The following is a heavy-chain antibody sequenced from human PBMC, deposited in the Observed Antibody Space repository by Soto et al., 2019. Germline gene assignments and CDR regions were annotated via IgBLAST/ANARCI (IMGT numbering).Heavy chain of an antibody. CDR2: ISGSGGST. Sequence: GGSLRLSCAASGFTFSSYAMSWVRQAPGKGLEWVSGISGSGGSTYYADSVKGRFTISRDNSKNTLYLQMNSLRAEDTAVYYCAKGGGITIFGVVPNSDYGMDVWGQGTTVTVSS. CDR3: AKGGGITIFGVVPNSDYGMDV. V-gene: IGHV3-23*01. D-gene: IGHD3-3*01. CDR1: GFTFSSYA. J-gene: IGHJ6*02.